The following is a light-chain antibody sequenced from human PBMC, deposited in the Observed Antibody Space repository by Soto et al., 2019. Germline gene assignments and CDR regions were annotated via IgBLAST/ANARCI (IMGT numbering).Light chain of an antibody. Sequence: QSVLTQPPSASGTPGQRVTISCSGSSSNIGSNFVYWYQQFPGTAPKLLIYRNNQRPSGVPDRFSGSKSGTSASLAISGLPSEDEADYYCAAWDDSLSGWVFGGGNKLTVL. CDR3: AAWDDSLSGWV. V-gene: IGLV1-47*01. CDR2: RNN. CDR1: SSNIGSNF. J-gene: IGLJ3*02.